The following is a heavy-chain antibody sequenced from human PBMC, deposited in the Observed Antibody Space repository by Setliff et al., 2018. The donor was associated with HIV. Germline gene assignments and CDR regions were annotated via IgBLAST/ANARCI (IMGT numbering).Heavy chain of an antibody. CDR2: ISDSGTT. J-gene: IGHJ5*02. CDR1: GYTFTSYA. Sequence: SCKASGYTFTSYAMNWVRQAPGKGLEWIAWISDSGTTNYNPSLKSRVTLSVDTSKNQFSLSLTSVTGADTAVYYCARGGASSKYLDPWGQGTLVTVSS. D-gene: IGHD2-15*01. CDR3: ARGGASSKYLDP. V-gene: IGHV4-59*01.